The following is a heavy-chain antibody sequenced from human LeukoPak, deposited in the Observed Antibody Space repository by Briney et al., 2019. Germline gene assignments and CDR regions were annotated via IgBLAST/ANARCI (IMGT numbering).Heavy chain of an antibody. D-gene: IGHD3-10*01. CDR2: FDPEDGET. J-gene: IGHJ4*02. V-gene: IGHV1-24*01. CDR1: GYTLTELS. CDR3: ATNLVTMVRGETPLAYFDY. Sequence: ASVKVSCKVSGYTLTELSMHWVRQAPGKGLEWMGGFDPEDGETIYAQKFQGRVTMTEDTSTDTAYMELSSLRSEDTAVYYCATNLVTMVRGETPLAYFDYWGQGTLVTVSS.